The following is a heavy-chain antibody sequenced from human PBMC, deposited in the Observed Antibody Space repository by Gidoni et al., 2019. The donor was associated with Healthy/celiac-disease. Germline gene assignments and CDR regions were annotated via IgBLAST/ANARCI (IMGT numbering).Heavy chain of an antibody. D-gene: IGHD3-3*01. CDR2: ISSSGSTI. V-gene: IGHV3-48*03. CDR1: GFTFSSYE. Sequence: EVQLVESGGGLVQPGGSLRLSCAASGFTFSSYEMNWVRQAPGKGLEWVSYISSSGSTIYYADSVKGRFTISRDNAKNSLYLQMNSLRAEDTAVYYCARDRGGNYDFWSGYYSDFDYWGQGTLVTVSS. J-gene: IGHJ4*02. CDR3: ARDRGGNYDFWSGYYSDFDY.